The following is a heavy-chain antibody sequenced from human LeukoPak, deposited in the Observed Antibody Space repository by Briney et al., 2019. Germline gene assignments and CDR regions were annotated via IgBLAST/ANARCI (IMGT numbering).Heavy chain of an antibody. CDR3: ATDQKYTGEFDY. V-gene: IGHV1-24*01. J-gene: IGHJ4*02. D-gene: IGHD5-18*01. Sequence: ASVKVSCKVSGYTLTELSMHWVRQAPGKGLEWRGGFDPEDGETICAQKFQGRVTMTEDTSTDTAYMELSSLRSEDTAVYYCATDQKYTGEFDYWGQGTLVTVSS. CDR1: GYTLTELS. CDR2: FDPEDGET.